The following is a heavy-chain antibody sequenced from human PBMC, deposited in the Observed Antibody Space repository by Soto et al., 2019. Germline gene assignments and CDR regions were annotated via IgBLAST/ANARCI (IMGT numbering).Heavy chain of an antibody. CDR3: ARVVAAAGPGWFDP. CDR1: GYTFTGYY. D-gene: IGHD6-13*01. Sequence: QVQLVQSGAEVKKPGASVKVSCKASGYTFTGYYMHWVRQAPGQGLEWMGWINPNSGGTNYAQKFKGWVTMPRDTSISTAYMELRRLRSDDTAVYYCARVVAAAGPGWFDPWGQGTLVTVSS. V-gene: IGHV1-2*04. J-gene: IGHJ5*02. CDR2: INPNSGGT.